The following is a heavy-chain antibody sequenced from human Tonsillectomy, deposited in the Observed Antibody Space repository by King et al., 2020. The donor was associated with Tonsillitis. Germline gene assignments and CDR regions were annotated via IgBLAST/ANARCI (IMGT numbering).Heavy chain of an antibody. Sequence: TLKESGRTLVKPTQTLTLTCAFSGFSLSTSGVGVGWIRQPPGKALEWLALAYWDDDKRYSPSLRNRLTITRDTSKNQVVLTMTNMDPVDTATYYCAHSRYGDYWSGSQPATFDFWGQGALVTVS. CDR1: GFSLSTSGVG. CDR2: AYWDDDK. D-gene: IGHD3-3*01. V-gene: IGHV2-5*02. J-gene: IGHJ4*02. CDR3: AHSRYGDYWSGSQPATFDF.